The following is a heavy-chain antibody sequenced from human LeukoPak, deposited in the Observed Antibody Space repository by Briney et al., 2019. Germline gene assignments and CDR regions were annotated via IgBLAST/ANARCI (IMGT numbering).Heavy chain of an antibody. J-gene: IGHJ4*02. V-gene: IGHV3-53*01. Sequence: PGGSLRLSCAVSGLTVSGNYMSWVRQAPGKGLEWVSAIYSGGSTFYADSVKGRFTISRDNSKNTLYLQMNSLRAEDTAVYYCARDPYNSGSSYFDYWGQGTLVTVSS. CDR2: IYSGGST. CDR3: ARDPYNSGSSYFDY. D-gene: IGHD3-10*01. CDR1: GLTVSGNY.